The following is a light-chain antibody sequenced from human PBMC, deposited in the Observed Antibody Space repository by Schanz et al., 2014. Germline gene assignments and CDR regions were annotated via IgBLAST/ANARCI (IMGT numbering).Light chain of an antibody. CDR3: QQYKSGPA. CDR1: QNINWY. CDR2: AAS. J-gene: IGKJ1*01. Sequence: DIQMTQSPSSLSASVGDRATITCRASQNINWYLNWYQQKPGKAPKLLIYAASSLQSGVPSRFSGSGSGADFTLTISSLQSEDFATYYCQQYKSGPAFGQGTKVEIK. V-gene: IGKV1-39*01.